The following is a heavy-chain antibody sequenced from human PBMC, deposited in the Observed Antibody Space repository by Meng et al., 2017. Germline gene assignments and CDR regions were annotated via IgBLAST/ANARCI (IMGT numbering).Heavy chain of an antibody. CDR1: GYTFTSYY. D-gene: IGHD3-22*01. Sequence: GQAWGEVKKPGASMKVSCKASGYTFTSYYMHWVRQAPGQGLEWMGIINPSGGSTSYAQKFQGRVTMTRDTSTSTVYMELSSLRSEDMAVYYCARGHPRNDYYDSSGYPDYWGQGTLVTVSS. V-gene: IGHV1-46*01. CDR3: ARGHPRNDYYDSSGYPDY. CDR2: INPSGGST. J-gene: IGHJ4*02.